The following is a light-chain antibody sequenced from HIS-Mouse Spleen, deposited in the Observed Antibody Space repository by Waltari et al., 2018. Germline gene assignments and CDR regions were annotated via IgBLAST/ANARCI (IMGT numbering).Light chain of an antibody. J-gene: IGKJ3*01. CDR3: QQYYSYRFT. CDR2: AAS. Sequence: AIRMTQSTSSFSASTGDRVTITCRASQGISSYLAWYQQKPGNAPKLLIYAASTLQSGVPSGFSGSGSATDFTLTISCLQSEDFATYYCQQYYSYRFTFGPGTKVDIK. CDR1: QGISSY. V-gene: IGKV1-8*01.